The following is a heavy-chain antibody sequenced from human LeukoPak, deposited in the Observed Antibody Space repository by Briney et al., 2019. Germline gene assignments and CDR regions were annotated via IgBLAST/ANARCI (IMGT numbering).Heavy chain of an antibody. J-gene: IGHJ4*02. V-gene: IGHV3-7*03. CDR2: IKPDKSEK. CDR1: GFTFSNYW. CDR3: AKWGPYDILTGRIN. Sequence: GSLRLSCAASGFTFSNYWMTWVRQAPGKGLEWVANIKPDKSEKYYVGSVKGRFTISRDNAKNSLYLQMNSLRAEDTAVYYCAKWGPYDILTGRINWGQGTLVTVSS. D-gene: IGHD3-9*01.